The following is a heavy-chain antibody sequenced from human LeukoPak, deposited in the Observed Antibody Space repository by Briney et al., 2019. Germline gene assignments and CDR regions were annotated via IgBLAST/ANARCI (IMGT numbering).Heavy chain of an antibody. D-gene: IGHD7-27*01. CDR3: ATYKNWVAGDV. V-gene: IGHV3-7*01. J-gene: IGHJ6*02. CDR2: IKEDESQE. CDR1: GLSFSDSW. Sequence: GGSLSLSCAASGLSFSDSWMSWVRQAPGKGPEWVANIKEDESQEHYADSVKGRFTVSRDNAKNSLFLQMNSLRVEDTAVYYCATYKNWVAGDVWGQGTTVSVSS.